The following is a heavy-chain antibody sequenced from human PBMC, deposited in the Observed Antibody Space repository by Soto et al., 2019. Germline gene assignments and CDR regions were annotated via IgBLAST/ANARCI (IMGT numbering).Heavy chain of an antibody. Sequence: QVQLGESGGGVVQPGRSLRLSCAASGFTFSSYGMHWVRQAPGKRLEWVAVIWYDGSNKYYADSVKGRFTISRDNSKNTLYLQMNSLRAEDTAVYYCARDMITVRVKIAAVGTDYFDYWGQGTLVTVSS. CDR3: ARDMITVRVKIAAVGTDYFDY. J-gene: IGHJ4*02. D-gene: IGHD6-13*01. V-gene: IGHV3-33*01. CDR1: GFTFSSYG. CDR2: IWYDGSNK.